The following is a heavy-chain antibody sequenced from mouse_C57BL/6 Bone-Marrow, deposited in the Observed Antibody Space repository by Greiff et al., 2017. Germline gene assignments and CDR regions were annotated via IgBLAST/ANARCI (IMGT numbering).Heavy chain of an antibody. Sequence: EVQLVESGPGMVKPSQSLSLTCTVTGYSITSGYDWHWIRHFPGNKLEWMGYISYSGSTNYNPSLKSRISITHDTSKNHFFLKLNSVTTEDTATYYCARAVYYGNYGFAYWGQGTLVTVSA. CDR2: ISYSGST. J-gene: IGHJ3*01. D-gene: IGHD2-1*01. CDR1: GYSITSGYD. V-gene: IGHV3-1*01. CDR3: ARAVYYGNYGFAY.